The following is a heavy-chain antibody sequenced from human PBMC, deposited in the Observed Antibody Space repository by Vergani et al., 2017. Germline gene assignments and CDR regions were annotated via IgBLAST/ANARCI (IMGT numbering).Heavy chain of an antibody. CDR1: GFTLSSHA. J-gene: IGHJ6*03. Sequence: QVQLEESGGGVVPPGRSLRLSCVGPGFTLSSHAMHWVCQALGKGLEWVAVIWYDGSKEYYADSVKGRFTISRDNSKNTLYLQMNNLRAADTAVYYCARSGYCAHGVCYMTYYYYMDVWGKGTAVTVSS. D-gene: IGHD2-8*01. V-gene: IGHV3-33*01. CDR3: ARSGYCAHGVCYMTYYYYMDV. CDR2: IWYDGSKE.